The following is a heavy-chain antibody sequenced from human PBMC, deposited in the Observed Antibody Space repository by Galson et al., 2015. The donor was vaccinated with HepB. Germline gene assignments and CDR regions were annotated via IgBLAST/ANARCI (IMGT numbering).Heavy chain of an antibody. CDR2: IIPIFGTA. CDR3: ARALGGSYYGFYYYYGMDV. J-gene: IGHJ6*02. Sequence: SVKVSCKASGGTFSSYAISWVRQAPGQGLEWMGGIIPIFGTANYAQKFQGRVTITADESTSTAYMELSSLRSEDTAVYYCARALGGSYYGFYYYYGMDVWGQGTTVTVSS. V-gene: IGHV1-69*13. D-gene: IGHD1-26*01. CDR1: GGTFSSYA.